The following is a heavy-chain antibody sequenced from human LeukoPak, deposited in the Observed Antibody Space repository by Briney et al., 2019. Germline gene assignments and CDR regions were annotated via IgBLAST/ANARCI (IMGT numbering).Heavy chain of an antibody. D-gene: IGHD3-9*01. V-gene: IGHV4-59*08. CDR2: IYYSGST. CDR1: GGSISSYY. CDR3: ARISADRYFDWLSASDYYYYYGMDV. Sequence: SETLFLTCTVPGGSISSYYWSWIRQPPGKGLEWIGYIYYSGSTNYNPSLKSRVTISVDTSKNQFSLKLSSVTAADTAVYYCARISADRYFDWLSASDYYYYYGMDVWGQGTTVTVSS. J-gene: IGHJ6*02.